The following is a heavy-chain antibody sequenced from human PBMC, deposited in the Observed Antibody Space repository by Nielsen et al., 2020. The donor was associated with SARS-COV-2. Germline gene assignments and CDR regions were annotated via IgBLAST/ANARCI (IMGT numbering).Heavy chain of an antibody. D-gene: IGHD3-10*01. V-gene: IGHV3-21*01. J-gene: IGHJ4*02. CDR1: GFTFSNYA. Sequence: GGSLRLSCVASGFTFSNYAINWVRQAPGKGLEWVSSISSSSSYIYYADSVKGRFTISRDNAKNSLYLQMNSLRAEDTAVYYCARVGWFGESPTYFDYWGQGTLVTVSS. CDR3: ARVGWFGESPTYFDY. CDR2: ISSSSSYI.